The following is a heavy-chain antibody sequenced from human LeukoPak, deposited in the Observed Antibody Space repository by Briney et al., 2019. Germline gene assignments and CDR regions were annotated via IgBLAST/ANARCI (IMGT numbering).Heavy chain of an antibody. J-gene: IGHJ4*02. CDR2: IYTSGST. CDR1: GNSISSGDNY. D-gene: IGHD5-12*01. Sequence: PSQTLSLTCTVSGNSISSGDNYWSWIRQPAGKGLEWIGRIYTSGSTNYNPSLKSRVTISVDTSKNQFSLKLSSVTAADTAVYYCARSGSGYLRYYFDYWGQGTLVTVSS. V-gene: IGHV4-61*02. CDR3: ARSGSGYLRYYFDY.